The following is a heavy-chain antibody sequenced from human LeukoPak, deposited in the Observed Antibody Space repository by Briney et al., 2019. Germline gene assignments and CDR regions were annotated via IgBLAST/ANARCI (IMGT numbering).Heavy chain of an antibody. D-gene: IGHD3/OR15-3a*01. CDR2: ITSNGAET. CDR1: GFWFSNYG. CDR3: AKRDWPYFFDY. J-gene: IGHJ4*02. V-gene: IGHV3-23*01. Sequence: PGGSLRLSCAASGFWFSNYGMNWVRQAPGKGLEWVSVITSNGAETYYADSVKGRFTVFRDNSKGTLYLQMNSLRADGTAVYYCAKRDWPYFFDYWGQGTPVTVSS.